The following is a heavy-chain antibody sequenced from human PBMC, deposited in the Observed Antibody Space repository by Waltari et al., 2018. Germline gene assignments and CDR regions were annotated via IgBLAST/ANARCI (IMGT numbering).Heavy chain of an antibody. CDR3: ARDGFGSGKFQH. Sequence: QVQLQESGTGLVKPSETLSLTCTVSGRSISSYYWSWIRQPPGKGLEWIGYISYSGTTKYNPSLKSRVTISVDTSKNQLSLKLSSVTAADTAVYYCARDGFGSGKFQHWGQGTLVTVSS. CDR1: GRSISSYY. D-gene: IGHD3-10*01. J-gene: IGHJ1*01. CDR2: ISYSGTT. V-gene: IGHV4-59*01.